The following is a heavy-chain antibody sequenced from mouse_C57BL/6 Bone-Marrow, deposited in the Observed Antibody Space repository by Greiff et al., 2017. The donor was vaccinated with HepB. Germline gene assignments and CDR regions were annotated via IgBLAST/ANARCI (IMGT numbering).Heavy chain of an antibody. D-gene: IGHD2-1*01. J-gene: IGHJ4*01. CDR1: GYTFTDYY. CDR3: ARFGNYPMDY. V-gene: IGHV1-76*01. CDR2: IYPGSGNT. Sequence: QVQLQQSGAELVRPGASVKLSCKASGYTFTDYYINWVKQRPGQGLEWIARIYPGSGNTYYNEKFKGKATLTAEKSSSTAYMQLSSLTSEDSAVYFCARFGNYPMDYWGQGTSVTVSS.